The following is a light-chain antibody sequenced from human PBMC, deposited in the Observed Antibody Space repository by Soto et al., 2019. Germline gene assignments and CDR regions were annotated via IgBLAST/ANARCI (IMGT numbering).Light chain of an antibody. J-gene: IGKJ1*01. V-gene: IGKV1-5*03. CDR1: QSIDSW. CDR2: YAS. CDR3: NLFKSLPGT. Sequence: DIQMTQSPSTMSASVGDRVTITCRASQSIDSWLAWYQQNPRKVAKLLMYYASMLESGVPATLSGSGSETEFTISLSTLQADSFAIYYCNLFKSLPGTFGQAAKV.